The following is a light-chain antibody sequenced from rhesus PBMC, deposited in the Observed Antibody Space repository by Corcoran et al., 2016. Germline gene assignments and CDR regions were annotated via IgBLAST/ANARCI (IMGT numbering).Light chain of an antibody. V-gene: IGKV3-24*04. CDR2: GAS. CDR3: KQSSNLFT. J-gene: IGKJ3*01. Sequence: ETVVTQSPATLSLSPGERATLSCRASQSVGSYFAWYHQKPVQAPRRLIYGASSRATGIPDRFSGSGSGTDVTLTISSLEPEDVGVYYCKQSSNLFTFGPGTKLDIK. CDR1: QSVGSY.